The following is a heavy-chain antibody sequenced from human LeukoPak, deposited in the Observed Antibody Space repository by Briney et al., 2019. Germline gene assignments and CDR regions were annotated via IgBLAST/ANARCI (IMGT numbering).Heavy chain of an antibody. Sequence: PGGSLRLSCAASGLTFSTSGMHWVRQAPGKGLEWVAFIQYDESDKYYADSVRGRFTISRDNSKNTLYLQMNSLRAEDTAVYYCAREGGITVAGKFDSWGQGNLVTVSS. J-gene: IGHJ4*02. CDR1: GLTFSTSG. CDR3: AREGGITVAGKFDS. V-gene: IGHV3-30*02. CDR2: IQYDESDK. D-gene: IGHD6-19*01.